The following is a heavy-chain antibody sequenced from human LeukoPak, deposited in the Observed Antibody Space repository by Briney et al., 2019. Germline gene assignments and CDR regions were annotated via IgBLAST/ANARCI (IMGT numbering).Heavy chain of an antibody. CDR3: ARRTYDIGVLWYFDL. CDR2: IYYSGST. Sequence: SETLSLTCTVSGGSISSSSYYWSWIRQPPGKGLEWIGYIYYSGSTSYNPSLKSRVTISVDTSKNQFSLKLSSVTAADTAVYYCARRTYDIGVLWYFDLWGRGTLVTVSS. V-gene: IGHV4-61*01. J-gene: IGHJ2*01. D-gene: IGHD3-22*01. CDR1: GGSISSSSYY.